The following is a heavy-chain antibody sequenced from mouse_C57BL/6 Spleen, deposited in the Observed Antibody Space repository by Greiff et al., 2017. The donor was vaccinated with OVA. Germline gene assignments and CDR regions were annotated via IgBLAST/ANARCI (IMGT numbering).Heavy chain of an antibody. Sequence: QVQLQQSGPELVKPGASVKISCKASGYAFSSSWMNWVKQRPGKGLEWIGRIYPGDGDTNYNGKFKGKATLTADKSSSTAYMQLSSLTSEDSAVYFCARSHSSGTSYFDYWGQGTTLTVSS. CDR3: ARSHSSGTSYFDY. CDR2: IYPGDGDT. J-gene: IGHJ2*01. D-gene: IGHD1-1*01. CDR1: GYAFSSSW. V-gene: IGHV1-82*01.